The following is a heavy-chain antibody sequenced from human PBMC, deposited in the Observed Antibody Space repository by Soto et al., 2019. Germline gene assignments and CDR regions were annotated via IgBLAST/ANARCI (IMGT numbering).Heavy chain of an antibody. J-gene: IGHJ6*03. CDR2: INHSGST. V-gene: IGHV4-34*01. Sequence: QVQLQQWGAGLLKPSETLSLTCAVYGGSFSGYYRSWIRQPPGKGLEWIGEINHSGSTNYNPSLKSRVTISVDTSKNQFSLKLSSVTAADTAVYYCKWLSRNYYYVDVWGKGTTVTVSS. D-gene: IGHD3-22*01. CDR1: GGSFSGYY. CDR3: KWLSRNYYYVDV.